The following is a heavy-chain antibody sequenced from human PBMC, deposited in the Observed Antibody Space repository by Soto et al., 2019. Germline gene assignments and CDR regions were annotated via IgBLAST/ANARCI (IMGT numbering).Heavy chain of an antibody. CDR2: ISAYNGNT. CDR3: ARDGYSYGYEGFDY. V-gene: IGHV1-18*01. Sequence: ASVKVSCKASGYTFTSYGISWLRQAPGQGLEWMGWISAYNGNTNYAQKLQGRVTMTTDTSTSTGYMELRSLRSDDTAVYYCARDGYSYGYEGFDYWGQGTLVTVSS. J-gene: IGHJ4*02. D-gene: IGHD5-18*01. CDR1: GYTFTSYG.